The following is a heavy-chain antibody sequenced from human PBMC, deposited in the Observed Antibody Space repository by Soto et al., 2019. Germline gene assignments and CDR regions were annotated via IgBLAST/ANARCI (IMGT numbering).Heavy chain of an antibody. D-gene: IGHD3-10*01. V-gene: IGHV3-23*01. Sequence: PGGSLSLSCAASGFTFSSNAISWVRQAPGKGLEWVSVITNTGGDTLYADSVKGRFTISRDNSKNTLYLQMNSLRAEDTAIYYCARASGESYPGSRVFDSWGQGTRVTVSS. J-gene: IGHJ4*02. CDR3: ARASGESYPGSRVFDS. CDR1: GFTFSSNA. CDR2: ITNTGGDT.